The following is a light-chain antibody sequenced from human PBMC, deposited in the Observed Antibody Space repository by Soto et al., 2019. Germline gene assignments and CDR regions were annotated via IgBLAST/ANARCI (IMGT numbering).Light chain of an antibody. CDR3: SSYTSSSTPYV. CDR2: EVS. Sequence: QSVLTQPASVSGSPGQSITISCTGTSSDVGGYNYVSWYQQHPGKAPKLMIYEVSNRPSGVSNRFPGSKSGNTASLTISGLQAEDEADYYCSSYTSSSTPYVFGTGTKGTVL. CDR1: SSDVGGYNY. V-gene: IGLV2-14*01. J-gene: IGLJ1*01.